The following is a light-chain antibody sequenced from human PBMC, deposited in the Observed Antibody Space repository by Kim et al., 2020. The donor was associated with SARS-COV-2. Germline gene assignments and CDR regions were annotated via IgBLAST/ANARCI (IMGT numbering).Light chain of an antibody. Sequence: SRGERATLSCRASQSVGSSFLAWYQQKTGQAPRLLIYGASKRATGIPDRFSGSGSATDFTLTINRLEPEDFAVYFCHQYVRSPRTFGQGTKVDIK. CDR2: GAS. V-gene: IGKV3-20*01. CDR1: QSVGSSF. J-gene: IGKJ1*01. CDR3: HQYVRSPRT.